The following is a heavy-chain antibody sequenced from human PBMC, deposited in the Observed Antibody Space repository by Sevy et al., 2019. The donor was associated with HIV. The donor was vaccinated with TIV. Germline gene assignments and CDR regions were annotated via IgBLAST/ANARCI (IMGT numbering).Heavy chain of an antibody. CDR3: TRDDIYTHPWEFDW. D-gene: IGHD1-26*01. CDR1: GYTFTDYY. J-gene: IGHJ4*01. Sequence: ASVKVSCKASGYTFTDYYMHWVRQAPGQGLEWMGWFTPNNGDSRPAQKFQGRVTLTGDMSLGTAYMGLGRLGSNDTAIYFCTRDDIYTHPWEFDWWGHGALVTVSS. CDR2: FTPNNGDS. V-gene: IGHV1-2*02.